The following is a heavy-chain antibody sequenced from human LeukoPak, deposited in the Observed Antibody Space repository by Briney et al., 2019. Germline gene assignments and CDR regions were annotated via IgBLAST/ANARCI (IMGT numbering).Heavy chain of an antibody. Sequence: ASVKVSCKASGGTFSSYAISWVRQAPGQGLEWMGGIIPIFGTANYAQKFQGRVTITADESTSTAYMELSSLRSEDTAVYYCARNKPGGWYGDYWGQGILVTVSS. V-gene: IGHV1-69*13. CDR2: IIPIFGTA. D-gene: IGHD6-19*01. CDR3: ARNKPGGWYGDY. J-gene: IGHJ4*02. CDR1: GGTFSSYA.